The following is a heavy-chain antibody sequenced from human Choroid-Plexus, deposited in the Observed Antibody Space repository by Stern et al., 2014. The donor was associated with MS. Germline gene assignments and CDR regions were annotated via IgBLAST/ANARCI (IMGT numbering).Heavy chain of an antibody. CDR1: GYIFTGYY. CDR3: ARDQRGITIFGVVTDYYYLGMDV. V-gene: IGHV1-2*02. D-gene: IGHD3-3*01. CDR2: IHPPTGGT. J-gene: IGHJ6*02. Sequence: VQLVESGADVMTPGASLKVSCTTSGYIFTGYYIHWVRPAPGHGLEWIACIHPPTGGTKYAQKLQGRVTMSRDTSISTAYVELSSLTSDDTAVYYCARDQRGITIFGVVTDYYYLGMDVWGQGTTVTVSS.